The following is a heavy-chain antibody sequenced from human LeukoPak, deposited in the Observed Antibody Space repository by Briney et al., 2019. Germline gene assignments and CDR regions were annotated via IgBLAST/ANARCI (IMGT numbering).Heavy chain of an antibody. Sequence: SQTLSLTCTVSGGSISSGGYYWSWIRQHPGKGLEWIGAIYYSGSAYYNPSLKSRVTISVDTSKNQFSLKVTSVTAADTAVYHCARAYGARPYYYFDYWGQGTLVTVSS. J-gene: IGHJ4*02. CDR2: IYYSGSA. CDR3: ARAYGARPYYYFDY. V-gene: IGHV4-39*01. D-gene: IGHD4-17*01. CDR1: GGSISSGGYY.